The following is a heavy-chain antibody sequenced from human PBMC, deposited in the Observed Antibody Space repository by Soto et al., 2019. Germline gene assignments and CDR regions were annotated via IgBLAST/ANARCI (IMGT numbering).Heavy chain of an antibody. CDR3: SRVDPGETSPFDH. CDR1: GYIFTSYY. V-gene: IGHV1-46*03. Sequence: QVELVQSGAEVKKPGASVKVSCKASGYIFTSYYLHWVRQAPGQGLEWMGWINPFDGSRMFAQSFQGRVIFTRDTSTSTVYMELSGLRSDDTAVYYCSRVDPGETSPFDHWGQGTLVTVSS. J-gene: IGHJ4*02. CDR2: INPFDGSR. D-gene: IGHD3-10*01.